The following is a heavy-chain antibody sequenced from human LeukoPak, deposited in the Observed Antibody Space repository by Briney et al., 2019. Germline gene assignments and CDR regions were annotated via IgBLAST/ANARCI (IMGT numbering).Heavy chain of an antibody. CDR1: GLPIADFA. V-gene: IGHV3-43*02. CDR2: ISGDGVST. CDR3: AKESGKFDY. Sequence: GGSLRRSCVASGLPIADFAMHWVRQAPGKGLEWVSLISGDGVSTFYADSVKGRFSISRDNSKNSLYLEMNSLRTEDAAMYYCAKESGKFDYWGQGTLVAVSS. J-gene: IGHJ4*02.